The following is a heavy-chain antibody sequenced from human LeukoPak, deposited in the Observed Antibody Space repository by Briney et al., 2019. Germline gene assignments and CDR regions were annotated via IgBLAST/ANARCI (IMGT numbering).Heavy chain of an antibody. CDR3: ARERVYAIYYYYGMDV. D-gene: IGHD2-8*01. J-gene: IGHJ6*02. CDR2: INPNSGGT. V-gene: IGHV1-2*02. CDR1: GYTFTGYY. Sequence: ASVKVSCKASGYTFTGYYMHWVRQAPGQGLEWMGWINPNSGGTNYAQKFQGRVTMTRETSISTGYMELSRLRSDDTAVYYCARERVYAIYYYYGMDVWGQGTTVTVSS.